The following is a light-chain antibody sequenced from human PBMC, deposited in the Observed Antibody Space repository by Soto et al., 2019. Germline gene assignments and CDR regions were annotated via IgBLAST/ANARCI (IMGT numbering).Light chain of an antibody. J-gene: IGKJ1*01. V-gene: IGKV1-5*01. CDR3: QHYGGLWT. CDR2: DAS. Sequence: DIQMPQSPSTLSASVGDRVTITCRASQSITNRLAWHQQRPGKAPQVLIFDASNLESGVPSRFRGSGSGTEFSLTITSLQPDDFATYYCQHYGGLWTFGQGTKV. CDR1: QSITNR.